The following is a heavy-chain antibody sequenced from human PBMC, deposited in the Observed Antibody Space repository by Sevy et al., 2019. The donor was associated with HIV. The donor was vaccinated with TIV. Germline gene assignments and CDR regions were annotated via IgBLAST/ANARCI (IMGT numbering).Heavy chain of an antibody. Sequence: WETLSLTCSVSGDFINLYFWSWIRQPPGKALEWIGYIDSSGSTNYNPSLKSRVTISLATSKDQFSLKLSSVTAADTAVYYCARESIGSVGDFDYWGQGTLVTVSS. V-gene: IGHV4-59*01. CDR3: ARESIGSVGDFDY. J-gene: IGHJ4*02. D-gene: IGHD6-6*01. CDR2: IDSSGST. CDR1: GDFINLYF.